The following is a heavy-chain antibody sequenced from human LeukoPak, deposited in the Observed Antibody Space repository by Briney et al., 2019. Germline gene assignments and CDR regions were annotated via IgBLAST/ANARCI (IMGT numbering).Heavy chain of an antibody. CDR3: ARLYSGSYSN. CDR1: GYSISSGYY. CDR2: IYHSGST. D-gene: IGHD1-26*01. J-gene: IGHJ4*02. V-gene: IGHV4-38-2*02. Sequence: SETLSLTCTVSGYSISSGYYWGWIRQPPGKGLEWIGTIYHSGSTYYNPSLKSRVTISVETSKNQFSLKLSSVTAADTAVYYCARLYSGSYSNWGQGTLVTVSS.